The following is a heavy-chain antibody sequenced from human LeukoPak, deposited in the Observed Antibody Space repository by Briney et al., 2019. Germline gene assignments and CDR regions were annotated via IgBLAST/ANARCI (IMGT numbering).Heavy chain of an antibody. Sequence: GGSLRLSCGASGFTFSKYAMSWVRQAPGKGLEWVSGVSGSGGVTYYADSVKGRFTISRDNSKNTLHLQMNSLRAEDTAVYYCARHPNSNWDYWGQGTLVTVSS. V-gene: IGHV3-23*01. CDR3: ARHPNSNWDY. CDR2: VSGSGGVT. CDR1: GFTFSKYA. J-gene: IGHJ4*02. D-gene: IGHD6-13*01.